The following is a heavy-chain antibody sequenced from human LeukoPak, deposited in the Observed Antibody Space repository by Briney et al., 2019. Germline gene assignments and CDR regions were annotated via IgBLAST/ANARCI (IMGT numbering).Heavy chain of an antibody. CDR2: LSDSGGET. J-gene: IGHJ4*02. CDR3: AKRGVVIRVFLVGFHKEAYYFDS. V-gene: IGHV3-23*01. Sequence: GGSQRLSCAVSGITLSIHGMICVRQARGKGLEWVAGLSDSGGETSYEDSVQGRFTISRDNPKNTLYLQMNSLRAEDTAVYFCAKRGVVIRVFLVGFHKEAYYFDSWGQGALVTVSS. CDR1: GITLSIHG. D-gene: IGHD3-10*01.